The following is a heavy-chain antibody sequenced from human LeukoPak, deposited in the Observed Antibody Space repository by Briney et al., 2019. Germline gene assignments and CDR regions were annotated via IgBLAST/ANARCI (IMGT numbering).Heavy chain of an antibody. V-gene: IGHV4-4*07. CDR1: GGSMIDDY. CDR2: IHTSGTT. D-gene: IGHD4-23*01. Sequence: PSETLSLTCTVSGGSMIDDYWSFVRQSAGKGLEWMGRIHTSGTTFFNPSLKGRITMSVDTSQNQFSLRLSSVTAADTAVYFCARRDYYDGGRRHWSDPWGQGTLVTVSS. J-gene: IGHJ5*02. CDR3: ARRDYYDGGRRHWSDP.